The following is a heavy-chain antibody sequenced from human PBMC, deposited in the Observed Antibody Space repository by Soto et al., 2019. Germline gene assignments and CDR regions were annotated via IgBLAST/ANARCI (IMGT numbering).Heavy chain of an antibody. CDR2: ISYDGINK. D-gene: IGHD1-26*01. Sequence: QVQLVESGGGVVQPGRSLGLSCAASGFTFNTYGMHWVRQAPGKGLEWVAAISYDGINKNYVDSVKGRFTISRDNSKNTLYMQMNSLRAEDTALYYCARSPQPTRGIHWYFDLWGRGILVTVSS. CDR1: GFTFNTYG. V-gene: IGHV3-30*03. J-gene: IGHJ2*01. CDR3: ARSPQPTRGIHWYFDL.